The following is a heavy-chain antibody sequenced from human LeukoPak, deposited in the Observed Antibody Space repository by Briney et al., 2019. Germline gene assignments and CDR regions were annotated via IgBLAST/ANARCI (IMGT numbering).Heavy chain of an antibody. Sequence: GASVKVSCRASGYTFTSYYMHWVRQAPGHGLEWMGIINPSGGSTSYAQKFQGRVTMTRDTSTSTVYMELSSLRSEDTAVYYCARDQVRYCSSTSCSYYYYYGMDVWGQGTTVTVSS. D-gene: IGHD2-2*01. CDR3: ARDQVRYCSSTSCSYYYYYGMDV. CDR2: INPSGGST. V-gene: IGHV1-46*01. CDR1: GYTFTSYY. J-gene: IGHJ6*02.